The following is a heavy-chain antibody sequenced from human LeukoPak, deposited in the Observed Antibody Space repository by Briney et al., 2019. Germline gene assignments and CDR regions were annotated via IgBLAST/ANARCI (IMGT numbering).Heavy chain of an antibody. CDR1: ESIFSSSW. CDR2: IKQDGSKK. D-gene: IGHD6-13*01. J-gene: IGHJ4*02. V-gene: IGHV3-7*01. CDR3: ARDRQLVDY. Sequence: GGSLRLSCAASESIFSSSWMSWVRQAPGKGLEWVANIKQDGSKKNYVDSVKGRFTISRDNAKNSLYLQMNSLRAEDTAVYYCARDRQLVDYWGQGTLVTVSS.